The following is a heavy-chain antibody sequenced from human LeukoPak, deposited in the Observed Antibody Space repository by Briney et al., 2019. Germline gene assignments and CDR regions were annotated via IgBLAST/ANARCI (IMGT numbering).Heavy chain of an antibody. J-gene: IGHJ4*02. CDR2: ITSGGDYI. D-gene: IGHD3-9*01. Sequence: GGSLRLSCAASGFTFNTFSMNWVRQAPGKGLEWVSSITSGGDYIYYADSVKGRFTTSRDNAKNSLSLQLNSLRVEDTAVYYCARGHYGVLAASYKWTPDYWGQGTLVTVSS. V-gene: IGHV3-21*01. CDR3: ARGHYGVLAASYKWTPDY. CDR1: GFTFNTFS.